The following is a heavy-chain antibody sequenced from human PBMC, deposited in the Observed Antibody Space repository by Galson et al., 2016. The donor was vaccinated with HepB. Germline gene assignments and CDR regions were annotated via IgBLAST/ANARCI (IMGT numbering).Heavy chain of an antibody. Sequence: SLRLSCAASGFTFSSYWMHWCRQAPGKGLVWVSRINSDGSSTSYADSVKGRFTISRDNAKNTLYLQMNSLRAEDTAVYYCASSVAAAGNWFDPWGQGTLVTVAS. D-gene: IGHD6-13*01. CDR2: INSDGSST. CDR3: ASSVAAAGNWFDP. V-gene: IGHV3-74*01. CDR1: GFTFSSYW. J-gene: IGHJ5*02.